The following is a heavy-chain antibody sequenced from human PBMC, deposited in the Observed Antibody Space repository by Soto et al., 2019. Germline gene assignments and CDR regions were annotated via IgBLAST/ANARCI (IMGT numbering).Heavy chain of an antibody. CDR1: GGSISSYY. V-gene: IGHV4-59*01. CDR3: ARALFGEFDY. J-gene: IGHJ4*02. CDR2: IYYSGST. D-gene: IGHD3-10*01. Sequence: SETLSLTCTVSGGSISSYYWSWIRQPPGKGLEWIGYIYYSGSTNYNPSLKSRVTISVDTSKNQFSLKLSSVTAADTAVYYCARALFGEFDYWGQGTLVTVS.